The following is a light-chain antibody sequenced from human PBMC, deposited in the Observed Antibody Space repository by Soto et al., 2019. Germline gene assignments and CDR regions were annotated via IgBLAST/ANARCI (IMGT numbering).Light chain of an antibody. J-gene: IGLJ1*01. CDR3: AAWDDSMSGSFV. CDR1: SSNIGSYY. Sequence: QSVLTQPPSASGTPGQRVTISCSGSSSNIGSYYVYWYQQLPGTAPKLLIYGNYQRPSGVPDRFSGSKSGTSATLAISGLRSADEADYFCAAWDDSMSGSFVFATGTKVTVL. V-gene: IGLV1-47*02. CDR2: GNY.